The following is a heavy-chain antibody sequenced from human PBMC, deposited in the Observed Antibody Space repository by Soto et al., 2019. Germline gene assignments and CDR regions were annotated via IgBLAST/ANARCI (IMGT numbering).Heavy chain of an antibody. CDR1: GFSLTTRGVG. V-gene: IGHV2-5*02. J-gene: IGHJ5*02. CDR3: AHIPNYYQYDWFDP. Sequence: QLTLKESGPTLVQPTQTLTLTCTFSGFSLTTRGVGVGWIRQPPGKALECLALIYWDDDKRYSPSLQSRLSITKDTSKNQVVLTMTNVDPVDTATYYCAHIPNYYQYDWFDPWGQGTLVSVSS. CDR2: IYWDDDK. D-gene: IGHD3-16*01.